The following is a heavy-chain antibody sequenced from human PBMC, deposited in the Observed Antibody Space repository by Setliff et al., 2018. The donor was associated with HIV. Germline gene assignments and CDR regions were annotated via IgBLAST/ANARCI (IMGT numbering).Heavy chain of an antibody. V-gene: IGHV1-2*06. CDR2: INPNIGST. D-gene: IGHD5-12*01. Sequence: ASVKVSCKASGYTFTGYYIHWVRQAPGQGLQWMGRINPNIGSTNYAQNFQGRATMTRDTSVNTAFMELSNLRSDDTAVYYCARVGNNRLQFFDHWGQGTLVTVSS. CDR3: ARVGNNRLQFFDH. CDR1: GYTFTGYY. J-gene: IGHJ4*02.